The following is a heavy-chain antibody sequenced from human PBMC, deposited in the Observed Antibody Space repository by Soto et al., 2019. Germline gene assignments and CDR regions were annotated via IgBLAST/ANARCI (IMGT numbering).Heavy chain of an antibody. CDR3: TTRSYSSSWSIFDY. D-gene: IGHD6-13*01. Sequence: PGGSLRLSCAASGFTFSNAWISWVRQAPGKGLEWVGRIKSKTDGGTTDYAAPVKGRFTISRDDSKNTLYLQMNSLKTEDTAVYYCTTRSYSSSWSIFDYWGQGTLVTVSS. CDR1: GFTFSNAW. CDR2: IKSKTDGGTT. V-gene: IGHV3-15*01. J-gene: IGHJ4*02.